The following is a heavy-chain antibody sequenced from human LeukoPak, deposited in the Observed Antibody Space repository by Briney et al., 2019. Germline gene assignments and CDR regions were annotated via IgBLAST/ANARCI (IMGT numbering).Heavy chain of an antibody. Sequence: VASVKVSCKASGYTFTSYGISWVRQAPGQGLEWMGWISAYNGNTNYAQKLQGRVTMTTDTSTSTAYMELRSLRSDDTAVYYCARDPGYSSSWYLVWFDPWGQGTLVTVSS. V-gene: IGHV1-18*01. CDR2: ISAYNGNT. CDR3: ARDPGYSSSWYLVWFDP. CDR1: GYTFTSYG. D-gene: IGHD6-13*01. J-gene: IGHJ5*02.